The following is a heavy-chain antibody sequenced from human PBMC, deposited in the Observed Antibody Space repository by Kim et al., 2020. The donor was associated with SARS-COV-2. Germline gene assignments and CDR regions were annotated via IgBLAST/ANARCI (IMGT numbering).Heavy chain of an antibody. Sequence: GGSLRLSCAACGFIFCIFAQHWGCQASGTGLVGGSLRSVDGDRVYYADYVKGRFTIARDNSKNSLYLQLDSLRTEDTALYHCAKDGLCTGTTCLLTYGMDVWGQVTTVTFSS. D-gene: IGHD1-7*01. J-gene: IGHJ6*02. V-gene: IGHV3-43*02. CDR2: RSVDGDRV. CDR1: GFIFCIFA. CDR3: AKDGLCTGTTCLLTYGMDV.